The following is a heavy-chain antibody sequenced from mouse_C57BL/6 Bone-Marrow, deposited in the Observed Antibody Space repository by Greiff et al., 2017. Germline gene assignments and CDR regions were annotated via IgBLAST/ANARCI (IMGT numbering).Heavy chain of an antibody. CDR3: ARRHYYALFAY. CDR1: GYAFSSYW. V-gene: IGHV1-80*01. J-gene: IGHJ3*01. D-gene: IGHD2-1*01. CDR2: IYPGDGDT. Sequence: VQVVESGAELVKPGASVKISCKASGYAFSSYWMNWVKQRPGKGLEWIGQIYPGDGDTNYNGKFKGKATLTADKSSSTAYMQLSSLTSEDSAVYFCARRHYYALFAYWGQGTLATVSA.